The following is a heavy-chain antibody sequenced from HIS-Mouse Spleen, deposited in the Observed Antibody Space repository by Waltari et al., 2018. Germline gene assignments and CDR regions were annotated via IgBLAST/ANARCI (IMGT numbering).Heavy chain of an antibody. D-gene: IGHD6-13*01. J-gene: IGHJ2*01. CDR2: IYYSGST. CDR1: GGSISSSSYY. V-gene: IGHV4-39*07. CDR3: AREIPYSSSWYDWYFDL. Sequence: QLQLQESGPGLVKPSETLSLTCTVSGGSISSSSYYWGWIRQPPGKGLEWIGSIYYSGSTDYHPSHKRRVTISVDTSKNQFSLKLSSVTAADTAVYYCAREIPYSSSWYDWYFDLWGRGTLVTVSS.